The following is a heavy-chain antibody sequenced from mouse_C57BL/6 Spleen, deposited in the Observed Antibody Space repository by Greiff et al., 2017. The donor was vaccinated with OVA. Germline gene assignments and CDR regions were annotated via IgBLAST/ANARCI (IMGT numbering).Heavy chain of an antibody. J-gene: IGHJ4*01. V-gene: IGHV8-8*01. Sequence: QVTLKVSGPGILQPSQTLSLTCSFSGFSLSTFGMGVGWIRQPSGKGLEWLAHIWWDDDKYYNPALKSRLTISKATSKNHVLLKIDNVDTADTATYYCARIGDYDYDGGSYYAMDYWGQGTSVTVSS. D-gene: IGHD2-4*01. CDR1: GFSLSTFGMG. CDR2: IWWDDDK. CDR3: ARIGDYDYDGGSYYAMDY.